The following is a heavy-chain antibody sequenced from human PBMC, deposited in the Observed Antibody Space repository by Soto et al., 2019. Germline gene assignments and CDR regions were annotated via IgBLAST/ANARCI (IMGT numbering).Heavy chain of an antibody. J-gene: IGHJ5*02. CDR3: AREKWGSGSRWLDP. V-gene: IGHV1-3*01. CDR1: GYIFTSYY. Sequence: ASVKVSCKASGYIFTSYYIHWVRQAPGQGLEWMGWINAGNGYTKYPQKFQDRVTITRDTSASTAYMELSSLTSEDTAVYYCAREKWGSGSRWLDPWGQGTLVTVSS. CDR2: INAGNGYT. D-gene: IGHD6-19*01.